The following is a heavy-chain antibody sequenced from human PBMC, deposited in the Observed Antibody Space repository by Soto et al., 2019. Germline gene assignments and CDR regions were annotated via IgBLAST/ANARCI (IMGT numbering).Heavy chain of an antibody. CDR1: GGSISSGGYY. Sequence: SETLSLTCTVSGGSISSGGYYWSWIRQHPGKGLEWIGYIYYSGSTYYNPSLKSRVTISVDTSKNQFSLKLSSVTAADTAVYYCARGEGIAAAGTSDWFDPWGQGTLVTVSS. D-gene: IGHD6-13*01. CDR2: IYYSGST. CDR3: ARGEGIAAAGTSDWFDP. V-gene: IGHV4-31*03. J-gene: IGHJ5*02.